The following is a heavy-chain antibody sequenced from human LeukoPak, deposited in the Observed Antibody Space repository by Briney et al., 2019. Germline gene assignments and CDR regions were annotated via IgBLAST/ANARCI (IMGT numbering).Heavy chain of an antibody. V-gene: IGHV3-23*01. CDR1: GFTFSSYA. J-gene: IGHJ3*02. Sequence: PGGSLRLSCAASGFTFSSYAMSWVRQAPGKGLEWVSAISGSGGSTYYADSVKGRFTISRDNSKNTLYLQMNSLRAEDTALYYCAKDWVDIVATPAFDIWGQGTMVTVSS. CDR3: AKDWVDIVATPAFDI. D-gene: IGHD5-12*01. CDR2: ISGSGGST.